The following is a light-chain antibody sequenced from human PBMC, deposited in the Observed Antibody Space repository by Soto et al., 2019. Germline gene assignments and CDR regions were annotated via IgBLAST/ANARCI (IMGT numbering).Light chain of an antibody. Sequence: PGERATLSFTASQSVSSSNFAWYQQKPAQAPRLLIYGASRRAPGIPERFSGSGSGTDFTLTISRLEPEDFAVYYCQQYLTSPKTFGQGTKV. CDR3: QQYLTSPKT. J-gene: IGKJ1*01. V-gene: IGKV3-20*01. CDR1: QSVSSSN. CDR2: GAS.